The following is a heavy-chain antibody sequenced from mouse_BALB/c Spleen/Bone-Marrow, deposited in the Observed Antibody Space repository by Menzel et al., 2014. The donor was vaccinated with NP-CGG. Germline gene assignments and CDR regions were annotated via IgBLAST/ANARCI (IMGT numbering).Heavy chain of an antibody. D-gene: IGHD1-1*01. CDR1: GYTFTSYY. J-gene: IGHJ4*01. V-gene: IGHV1S81*02. CDR2: INPSNVDT. CDR3: SRGYYGSTYYYAMDY. Sequence: QVHVKQSEAELVKPGASVKLSCKASGYTFTSYYMFWVKQRPGQGLEWIGEINPSNVDTNFNEKFKSKATLTVDKSSNTAYMQLSSLTSEDSAVYYCSRGYYGSTYYYAMDYWGQGTSATVSS.